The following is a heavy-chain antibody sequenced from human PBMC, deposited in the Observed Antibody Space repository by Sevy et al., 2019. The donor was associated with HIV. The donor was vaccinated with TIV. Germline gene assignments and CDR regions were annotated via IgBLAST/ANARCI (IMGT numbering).Heavy chain of an antibody. D-gene: IGHD3-22*01. Sequence: ASVKVSCKASGYTFTSYGISWVRQAPGQGLEWMGWISAYNGNTNYAQKLQGRVTMTTDTSTSTAYMELRSLRSDDTAVYYCARDSVVITRSSFEPWGQGTLVTVSS. CDR3: ARDSVVITRSSFEP. CDR2: ISAYNGNT. V-gene: IGHV1-18*01. J-gene: IGHJ5*02. CDR1: GYTFTSYG.